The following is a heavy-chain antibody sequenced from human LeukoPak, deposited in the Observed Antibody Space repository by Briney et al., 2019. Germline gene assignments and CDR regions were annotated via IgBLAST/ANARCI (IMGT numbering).Heavy chain of an antibody. CDR3: ARGQGAVAGEKSFDY. CDR1: GDSISTSNSY. V-gene: IGHV4-39*07. Sequence: PSETLSLTCTVSGDSISTSNSYWGWIRQPPGKGLEWIGSIYYSGNTYYNASLKSRVTISVDTSKNQFSLKLSSVTAADTAVYYCARGQGAVAGEKSFDYWGQGTLVTVSS. D-gene: IGHD6-19*01. J-gene: IGHJ4*02. CDR2: IYYSGNT.